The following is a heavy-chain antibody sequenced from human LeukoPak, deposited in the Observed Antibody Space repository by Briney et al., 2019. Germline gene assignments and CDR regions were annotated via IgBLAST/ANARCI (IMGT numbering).Heavy chain of an antibody. V-gene: IGHV3-30*02. CDR2: IRYDGSIK. CDR1: GFTFSQVW. J-gene: IGHJ4*02. CDR3: AKVSPINPSGYLDY. D-gene: IGHD3-3*01. Sequence: GGSLRLSCEDSGFTFSQVWMSWVRQAPGKGLDWVAFIRYDGSIKDYADSVKGRFTISRDNSKNTLYLQMNSLRAEDTAVYYCAKVSPINPSGYLDYWGQGTLVTVSS.